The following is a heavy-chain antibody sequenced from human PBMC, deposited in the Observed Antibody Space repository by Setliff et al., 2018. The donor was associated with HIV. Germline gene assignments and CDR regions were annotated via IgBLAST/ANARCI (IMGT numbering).Heavy chain of an antibody. CDR1: GFTFSDNG. Sequence: GGSLRLSCVASGFTFSDNGMDWVRQAPGKGLEWVGRTRNKANGYITEYGASVQGRLTISRDNSKDSLSLQMNNLKAEDTAVYYCVRAAAGLDIWSQGIRVTVSS. CDR3: VRAAAGLDI. J-gene: IGHJ4*02. V-gene: IGHV3-72*01. CDR2: TRNKANGYIT.